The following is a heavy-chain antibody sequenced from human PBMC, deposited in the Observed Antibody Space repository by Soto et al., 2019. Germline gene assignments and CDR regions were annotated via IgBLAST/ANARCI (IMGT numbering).Heavy chain of an antibody. J-gene: IGHJ6*02. Sequence: QVQLVQSGAEVKKPGSSVKVSCKASGGTFSSYAISWVRQAPGQGLEWMGGIIPIFGTANYAQKFQGRVTITADESTSTAYKELSSLRSEDTAVYYCARQYIAAAETDYYYGMDVWGQGTTVTVSS. CDR1: GGTFSSYA. V-gene: IGHV1-69*01. CDR2: IIPIFGTA. CDR3: ARQYIAAAETDYYYGMDV. D-gene: IGHD6-13*01.